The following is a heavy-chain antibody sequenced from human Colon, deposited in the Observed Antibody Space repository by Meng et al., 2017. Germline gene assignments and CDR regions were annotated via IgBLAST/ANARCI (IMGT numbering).Heavy chain of an antibody. J-gene: IGHJ4*02. Sequence: SETLSLTCTVSGGSVRSSSSYWGWIRQPPGKGLECGSTYYNPSLKSRVTISIDTSKNQLSLKLSSVTAEDTAVYYCARDSSGWYNGEDYWGQGTLVTVSS. D-gene: IGHD6-19*01. V-gene: IGHV4-39*07. CDR2: GST. CDR3: ARDSSGWYNGEDY. CDR1: GGSVRSSSSY.